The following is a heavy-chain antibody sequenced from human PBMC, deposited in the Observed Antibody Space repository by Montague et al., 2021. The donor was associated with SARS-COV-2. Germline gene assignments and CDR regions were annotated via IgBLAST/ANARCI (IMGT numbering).Heavy chain of an antibody. CDR3: ARDRYGDYDAFDI. D-gene: IGHD4-17*01. CDR2: ISSSGSTI. CDR1: GFTFSSYE. Sequence: SLRLSCAASGFTFSSYEMNWVRQAPGKGLEWVSYISSSGSTIYYADSVKGRFTISRDNAKNSLYLQMNSLRAENTAVYYCARDRYGDYDAFDIWGQGTMVTVSS. V-gene: IGHV3-48*03. J-gene: IGHJ3*02.